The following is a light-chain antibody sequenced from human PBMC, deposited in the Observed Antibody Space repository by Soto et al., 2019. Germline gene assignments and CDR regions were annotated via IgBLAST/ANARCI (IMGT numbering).Light chain of an antibody. V-gene: IGLV1-40*01. CDR2: GNS. CDR3: QSYDSSLSGVV. CDR1: SSNIGAGYD. Sequence: QPVLTQPPSVSGAPGQRVTISCTGSSSNIGAGYDVHWYQQLPGTAPKLLIYGNSNRPSGVPDRFSGSKSGTSASLAITGXXXXXEADYYCQSYDSSLSGVVFGGGTKLTVL. J-gene: IGLJ2*01.